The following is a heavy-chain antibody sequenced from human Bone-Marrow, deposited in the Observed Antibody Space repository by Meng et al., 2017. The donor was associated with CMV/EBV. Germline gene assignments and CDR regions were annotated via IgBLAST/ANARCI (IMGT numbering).Heavy chain of an antibody. J-gene: IGHJ6*02. V-gene: IGHV3-33*06. CDR3: ANDTSRSTCYGPYDYTGMDI. CDR2: IWYDGSNE. Sequence: GESLKISCAASGFTFSSYGMHWVRQAPGKGLERVALIWYDGSNEKYAESVKGRFTISRDYSKSTLYLQMNSLGVEDTAMYYCANDTSRSTCYGPYDYTGMDIWGPGTTVTVSS. D-gene: IGHD3-9*01. CDR1: GFTFSSYG.